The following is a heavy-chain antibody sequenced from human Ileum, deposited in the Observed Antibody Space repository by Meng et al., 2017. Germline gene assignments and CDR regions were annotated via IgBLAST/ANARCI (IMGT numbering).Heavy chain of an antibody. CDR1: GGSVSSDGFQ. CDR2: AST. J-gene: IGHJ4*02. D-gene: IGHD7-27*01. V-gene: IGHV4-61*08. Sequence: GPLRGSGPGLVRPAETLSLTCTVSGGSVSSDGFQWGWVRQPPGKGLEWIGYASTNYNPSLKSRVTISLDTSKNQFSLELSSVTAADTAVYYCARDHWGSLDYWGQGILVTVSS. CDR3: ARDHWGSLDY.